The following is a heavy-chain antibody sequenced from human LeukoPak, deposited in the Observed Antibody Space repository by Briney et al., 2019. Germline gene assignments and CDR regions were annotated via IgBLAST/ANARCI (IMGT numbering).Heavy chain of an antibody. V-gene: IGHV4-39*07. D-gene: IGHD3-10*01. Sequence: PSETLSLTCAVSGGSIRNSSFYWGWIRQPPGKGLEWIGEINHSGSTNYNPSLKSRVTISVDTSKNQFSLKLSSVTAADTAVFYCARGYPRYYSGSQQGMDVWGQGTTVTVSS. CDR2: INHSGST. CDR3: ARGYPRYYSGSQQGMDV. J-gene: IGHJ6*02. CDR1: GGSIRNSSFY.